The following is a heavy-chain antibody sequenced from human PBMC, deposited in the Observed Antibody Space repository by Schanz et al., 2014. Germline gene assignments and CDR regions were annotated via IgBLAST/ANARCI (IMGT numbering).Heavy chain of an antibody. V-gene: IGHV3-64D*06. D-gene: IGHD5-18*01. Sequence: EVQLLESGGDLVQPGGSLRLSCSASGFTFSTFAMHWVRQAPGKGLEYISAISNNGDSTYYADSVKDRFTISRDNSKNTLFLQMSSLRGDDMAVYYCGRAGTGMAGWYFELWGRGTLVTVSS. J-gene: IGHJ2*01. CDR3: GRAGTGMAGWYFEL. CDR2: ISNNGDST. CDR1: GFTFSTFA.